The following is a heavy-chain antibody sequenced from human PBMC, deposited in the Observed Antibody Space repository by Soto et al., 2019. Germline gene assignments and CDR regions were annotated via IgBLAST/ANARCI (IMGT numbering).Heavy chain of an antibody. D-gene: IGHD5-12*01. V-gene: IGHV4-30-4*01. CDR2: IYYSGST. CDR3: ARGGVATILY. J-gene: IGHJ4*02. Sequence: SETLSLTCTVSGGSISSGDYYWSWIRQTPGKGLEWIGYIYYSGSTYYNPSLKSRVTISVYTSKNQFSLKLSSVTAADTAVYYCARGGVATILYWGQGTLVTVSS. CDR1: GGSISSGDYY.